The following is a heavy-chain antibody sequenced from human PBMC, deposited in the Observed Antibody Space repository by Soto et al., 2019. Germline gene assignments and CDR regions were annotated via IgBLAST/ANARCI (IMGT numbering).Heavy chain of an antibody. Sequence: ESVGGVVQPGRSLRLSCAASGFSFSNYGMDWVRQAPGKGLEWVAVISYDGGSKYYADSGKGRFTISRDNSNNTVYLQMNSLRAEDTAVYYCAKDGRSGSYFTKGSYIDVWGKGTTVTVSS. CDR1: GFSFSNYG. D-gene: IGHD3-10*01. V-gene: IGHV3-30*18. CDR3: AKDGRSGSYFTKGSYIDV. CDR2: ISYDGGSK. J-gene: IGHJ6*03.